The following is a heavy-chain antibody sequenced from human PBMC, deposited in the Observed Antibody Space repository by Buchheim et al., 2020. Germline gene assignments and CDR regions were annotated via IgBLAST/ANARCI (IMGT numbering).Heavy chain of an antibody. J-gene: IGHJ6*02. D-gene: IGHD6-13*01. Sequence: QVQLQESGPGLVKPSGTLSLTCAVSGGSISSSNWWSWVRQPPGKGLEWIGEIYHSGSTNYNPSLKSRVTIPVDKSKNQFSLKLSSVTAADTAVYYCARFCAVRAAAGNSYYYGMDVWGQGTT. CDR1: GGSISSSNW. V-gene: IGHV4-4*02. CDR3: ARFCAVRAAAGNSYYYGMDV. CDR2: IYHSGST.